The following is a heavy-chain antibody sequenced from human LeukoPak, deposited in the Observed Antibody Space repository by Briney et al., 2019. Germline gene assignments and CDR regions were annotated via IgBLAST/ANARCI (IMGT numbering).Heavy chain of an antibody. CDR1: GGSISSSSYY. Sequence: SETLSLTCTVSGGSISSSSYYWGWIRQPPGKGLEWIGNIYYSGSTYYNPSLKSRVTISVDTSKNQFSLKLSSVTAADTAVYYCARDGRFPPEVLPRYFDYWGQGTLVTVSS. CDR3: ARDGRFPPEVLPRYFDY. CDR2: IYYSGST. J-gene: IGHJ4*02. V-gene: IGHV4-39*07. D-gene: IGHD1-26*01.